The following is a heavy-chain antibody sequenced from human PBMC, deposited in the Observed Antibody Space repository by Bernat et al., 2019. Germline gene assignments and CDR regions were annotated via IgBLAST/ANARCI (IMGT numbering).Heavy chain of an antibody. CDR3: AEGYGDYVRN. V-gene: IGHV3-23*04. CDR1: GFTFSSDA. CDR2: ISGSGGST. J-gene: IGHJ4*02. Sequence: EVQLVESGGGFIQPGGSLRLSCAASGFTFSSDAMSWVRQAPGKGLEWVSGISGSGGSTYYADSVKGRFTISRDNSKNTLYMQMNSLRAEDTAVYYCAEGYGDYVRNWGQGTLVTVSS. D-gene: IGHD4-17*01.